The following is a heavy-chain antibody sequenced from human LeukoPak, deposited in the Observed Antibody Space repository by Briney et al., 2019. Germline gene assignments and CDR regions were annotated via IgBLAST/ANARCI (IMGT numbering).Heavy chain of an antibody. CDR1: GGFISSYY. J-gene: IGHJ5*02. V-gene: IGHV4-4*07. CDR3: AREALLWFGELAPWFDP. Sequence: SETLSLTCTVSGGFISSYYWSWIRQPAGKGLEWIGRIYTSGSTNYNPSLKSRVTMSVDTSKNQFSLKLSSVTAADTAVYYCAREALLWFGELAPWFDPWGQGTLVTVSS. CDR2: IYTSGST. D-gene: IGHD3-10*01.